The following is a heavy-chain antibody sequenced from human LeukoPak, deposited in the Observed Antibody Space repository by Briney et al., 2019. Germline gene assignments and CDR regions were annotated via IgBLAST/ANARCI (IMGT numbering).Heavy chain of an antibody. Sequence: PGGSLRLSCGASGFTFSSYGMHWVRQAPGKGLQWVAFIRYDGSNTYYADSVRGRFTISRDNSKNTLYLQMSSLRAEDTAMYYCAKLLSGVREPRSFDYWGQGTLVTVSS. CDR1: GFTFSSYG. CDR3: AKLLSGVREPRSFDY. D-gene: IGHD1-14*01. CDR2: IRYDGSNT. V-gene: IGHV3-30*02. J-gene: IGHJ4*02.